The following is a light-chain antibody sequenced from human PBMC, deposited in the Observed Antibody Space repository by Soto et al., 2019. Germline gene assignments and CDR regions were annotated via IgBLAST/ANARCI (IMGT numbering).Light chain of an antibody. Sequence: DIPMTQSPSTLSGSVGDRVTITCRASQTISSWLAWYQQKPGKAPKLLIYKASTLKSGVPSRFSGSGSGTEFTLTISSLQPADFATYYCQHYNSYSEAFGQGSKGEL. CDR1: QTISSW. J-gene: IGKJ1*01. V-gene: IGKV1-5*03. CDR3: QHYNSYSEA. CDR2: KAS.